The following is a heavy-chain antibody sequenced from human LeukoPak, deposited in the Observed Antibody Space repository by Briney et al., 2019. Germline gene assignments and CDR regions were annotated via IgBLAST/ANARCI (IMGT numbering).Heavy chain of an antibody. CDR3: ARSPVLRYFDWLSTLDY. J-gene: IGHJ4*02. V-gene: IGHV1-69*01. CDR1: GGTFSSYA. D-gene: IGHD3-9*01. CDR2: IIPIFGTA. Sequence: GSSVKVSCKASGGTFSSYAISWVRQAPGQGLEWMGGIIPIFGTANYAQKFQGRVTITADESTSTAYMELSSLRSEDTAVYYCARSPVLRYFDWLSTLDYWGQGTLVTVSS.